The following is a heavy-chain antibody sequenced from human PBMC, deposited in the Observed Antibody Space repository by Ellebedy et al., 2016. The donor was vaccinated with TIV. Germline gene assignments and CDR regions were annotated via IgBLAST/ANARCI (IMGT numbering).Heavy chain of an antibody. CDR1: GGTFSSYA. Sequence: ASVKVSCKASGGTFSSYAISWVRQAPGQGLEWMGWINPNSGGTNYAQKFQGWVTMTRDTSISTAYMELSRLRSDDTAVYYCARDFRIGLTGGALYYFDYWGQGTLVTVSS. V-gene: IGHV1-2*04. CDR2: INPNSGGT. D-gene: IGHD7-27*01. CDR3: ARDFRIGLTGGALYYFDY. J-gene: IGHJ4*02.